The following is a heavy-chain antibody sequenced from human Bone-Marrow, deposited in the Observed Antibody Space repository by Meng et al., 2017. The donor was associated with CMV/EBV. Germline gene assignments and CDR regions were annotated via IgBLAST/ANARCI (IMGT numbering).Heavy chain of an antibody. V-gene: IGHV3-23*01. D-gene: IGHD2-2*01. CDR2: ISDSGGNT. Sequence: GGSLRLSCAVSGFSFSNYALSWVRQAPGKGLEWVSAISDSGGNTYYADSVKGRFTISRDNSKNTLYLQMNSLRAEDTAVYYCARDFPYCSSSICPGNYGMDVWGQGTTVTVSS. CDR3: ARDFPYCSSSICPGNYGMDV. J-gene: IGHJ6*02. CDR1: GFSFSNYA.